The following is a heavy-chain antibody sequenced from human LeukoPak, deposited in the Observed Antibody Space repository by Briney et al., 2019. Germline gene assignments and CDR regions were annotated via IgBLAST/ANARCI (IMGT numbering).Heavy chain of an antibody. Sequence: ASVKVSCKASGYTFTGYYMHWVRQAPGQGLEWMGWINPNSGGTNYARKFQGRVTMTRDTSISTAYMELSRLRSDDTAVYYCARDGRDYGDYDWFDPWGQGTLVTVSS. V-gene: IGHV1-2*02. CDR1: GYTFTGYY. CDR2: INPNSGGT. J-gene: IGHJ5*02. CDR3: ARDGRDYGDYDWFDP. D-gene: IGHD4-17*01.